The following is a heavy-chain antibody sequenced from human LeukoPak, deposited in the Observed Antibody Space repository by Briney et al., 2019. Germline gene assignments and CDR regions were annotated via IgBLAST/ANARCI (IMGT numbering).Heavy chain of an antibody. D-gene: IGHD3-9*01. Sequence: ASVKVSCKASGYTFTGYYMHWVRQAPRQGLEWMGWINPNSGGTNYAQKFQGRVTMTRDTSISTAYMELSRLRSDDTAVYYCARVRKRYFDWSNWFDPWGQGTLVTVSS. CDR2: INPNSGGT. CDR3: ARVRKRYFDWSNWFDP. V-gene: IGHV1-2*02. CDR1: GYTFTGYY. J-gene: IGHJ5*02.